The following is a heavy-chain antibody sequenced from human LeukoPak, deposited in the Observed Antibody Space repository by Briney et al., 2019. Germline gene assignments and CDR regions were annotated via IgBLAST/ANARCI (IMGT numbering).Heavy chain of an antibody. CDR3: ARLPVVGATVGFDY. CDR2: INQDEGEI. J-gene: IGHJ4*02. D-gene: IGHD1-26*01. Sequence: GGSLRLSCAASGFTFSTSWMGWVRQAPGKGLDWVANINQDEGEIYYADSVRGRFTISRDNAKNSLFLQMNSLRVEDTALYYCARLPVVGATVGFDYWGQETLVTVSS. CDR1: GFTFSTSW. V-gene: IGHV3-7*01.